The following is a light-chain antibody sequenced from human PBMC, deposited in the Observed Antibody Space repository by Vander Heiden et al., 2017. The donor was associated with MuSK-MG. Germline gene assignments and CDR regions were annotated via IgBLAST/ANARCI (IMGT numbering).Light chain of an antibody. CDR2: DAS. CDR3: QQYDNLPHT. CDR1: QDSSNY. J-gene: IGKJ2*01. Sequence: SPSSLSASVGDRVTITCQASQDSSNYLNWYQQKPGKAPKLLIYDASNLETGVPSRFSGSGSGTDFTFTISSLQPEDIATYYCQQYDNLPHTFGQGTKMEIK. V-gene: IGKV1-33*01.